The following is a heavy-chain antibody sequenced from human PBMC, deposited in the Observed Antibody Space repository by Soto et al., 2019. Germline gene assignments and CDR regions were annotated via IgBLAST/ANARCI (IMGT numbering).Heavy chain of an antibody. V-gene: IGHV5-10-1*01. J-gene: IGHJ4*02. CDR1: GYSFTSYW. D-gene: IGHD3-3*01. CDR2: IDPSDSYT. CDR3: ARFPAVDFGVVPGYDY. Sequence: PGESLKLSCKGSGYSFTSYWISWVRQMPGKGLEWMGRIDPSDSYTNYSPSFQGHVTISADKSISTAYLQWSSLKASDTAMYYCARFPAVDFGVVPGYDYWGQGTLVTVSS.